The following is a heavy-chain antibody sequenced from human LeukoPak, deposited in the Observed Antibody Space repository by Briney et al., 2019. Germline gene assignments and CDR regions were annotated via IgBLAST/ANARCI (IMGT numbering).Heavy chain of an antibody. Sequence: GGSLRLSCAASGFTFSSYGMHWVRQAPGKGLEWVAVISYDGSNKYYADSVKGRFTISRDNSKNTLYLPMNSLRDEDTAVYYCAKDGRGGVPAAKTKGSYYYYGMDVWGQGTTVTVSS. CDR2: ISYDGSNK. CDR3: AKDGRGGVPAAKTKGSYYYYGMDV. CDR1: GFTFSSYG. D-gene: IGHD2-2*01. V-gene: IGHV3-30*18. J-gene: IGHJ6*02.